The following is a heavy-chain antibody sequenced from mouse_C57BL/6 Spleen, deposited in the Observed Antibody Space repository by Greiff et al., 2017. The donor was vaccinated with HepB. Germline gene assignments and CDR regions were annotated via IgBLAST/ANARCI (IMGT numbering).Heavy chain of an antibody. CDR1: GFTFSSYG. CDR2: ISSGGSYT. CDR3: ARRDEGYEAWFAY. J-gene: IGHJ3*01. D-gene: IGHD2-2*01. Sequence: EVQRVESGGDLVKPGGSLKLSCAASGFTFSSYGMSWVRQTPDKRLEWVATISSGGSYTYYPDSVKGRFTISRDNAKNTLYLQMSSRKSEDTAMYYCARRDEGYEAWFAYWGQGTLVTVSA. V-gene: IGHV5-6*01.